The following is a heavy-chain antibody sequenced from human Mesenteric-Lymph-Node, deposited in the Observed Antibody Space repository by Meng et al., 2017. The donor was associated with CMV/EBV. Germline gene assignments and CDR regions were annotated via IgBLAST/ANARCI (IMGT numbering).Heavy chain of an antibody. J-gene: IGHJ4*02. D-gene: IGHD2-15*01. CDR1: GYTFTNSF. V-gene: IGHV1-46*01. Sequence: ASVKVSCKTSGYTFTNSFFHWVRQAPGQGLEWMARIDPSGDSPTYAQSFQSRVTMTRDTSTTTVYLDLTSLTSADTAMYYCARDAPGEDKWDWGQGTLVTVSS. CDR3: ARDAPGEDKWD. CDR2: IDPSGDSP.